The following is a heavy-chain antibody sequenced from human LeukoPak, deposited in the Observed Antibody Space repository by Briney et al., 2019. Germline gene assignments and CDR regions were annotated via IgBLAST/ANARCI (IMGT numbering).Heavy chain of an antibody. CDR1: GFTFNNYE. Sequence: GGSLRLSCAASGFTFNNYEMNWVRQAPGKGLEWFSYISSVGSAISYADSVKGRFTISRDNAKNSLFLQMGSLRVEDTAVYYCARESTAGYNSSWYGFRNWGQGTLVSVSS. CDR3: ARESTAGYNSSWYGFRN. J-gene: IGHJ1*01. CDR2: ISSVGSAI. V-gene: IGHV3-48*03. D-gene: IGHD6-13*01.